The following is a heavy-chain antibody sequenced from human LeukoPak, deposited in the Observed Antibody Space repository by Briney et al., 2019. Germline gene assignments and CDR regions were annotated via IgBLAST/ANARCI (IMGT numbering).Heavy chain of an antibody. CDR1: GFTFSSYG. J-gene: IGHJ4*02. Sequence: GGSLRLSCAASGFTFSSYGMHWVRQAPGKGLEWVAVISYDGSNKYYADSVKGRFTISRDNSKNTLYLQMNSLRAEDTAVYYCAKVPHYDYVWGSSGYWGQGTLVTVSS. D-gene: IGHD3-16*01. V-gene: IGHV3-30*18. CDR2: ISYDGSNK. CDR3: AKVPHYDYVWGSSGY.